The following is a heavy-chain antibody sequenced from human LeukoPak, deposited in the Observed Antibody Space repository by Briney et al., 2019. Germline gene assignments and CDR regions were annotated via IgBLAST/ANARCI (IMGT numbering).Heavy chain of an antibody. CDR1: GGSFSGYY. Sequence: PSETLSLTCAVYGGSFSGYYWSWIRQPPGKGLEWIGEINHSGSTYYNPSLKSRVTISVDTSKNQFSLKLSSVTAADTAVYYCARPYSSSSGIDYWGQGTLVTVSS. V-gene: IGHV4-34*01. D-gene: IGHD6-6*01. CDR3: ARPYSSSSGIDY. CDR2: INHSGST. J-gene: IGHJ4*02.